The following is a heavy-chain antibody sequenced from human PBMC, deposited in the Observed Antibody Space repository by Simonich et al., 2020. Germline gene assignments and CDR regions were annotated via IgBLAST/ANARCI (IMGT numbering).Heavy chain of an antibody. D-gene: IGHD6-13*01. J-gene: IGHJ5*02. CDR1: GFTFSSYG. CDR3: ARAYSSSWYNWFDP. V-gene: IGHV3-33*01. Sequence: QVQLVESGGGVVQPGRSLRLSCAASGFTFSSYGMHWVRQAPGKGLEWVAVKWYDGSNKYYAYSVKGRFTISRDNSKNTLYLQMNSLRAEDTAVYYCARAYSSSWYNWFDPWGQGTLVTVSS. CDR2: KWYDGSNK.